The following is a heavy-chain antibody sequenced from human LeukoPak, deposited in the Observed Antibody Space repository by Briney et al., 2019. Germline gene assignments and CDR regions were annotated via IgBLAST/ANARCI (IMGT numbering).Heavy chain of an antibody. CDR2: IYYSGGT. D-gene: IGHD3-10*01. Sequence: PSETLSLTCSVSGDSISSSSSYWGWIRQPPGKGLEWIGSIYYSGGTYYNPSLRSRVSISVDTSKNQFSLKLSSVTAADTAVYSCAGFTFFRGVITFDYWGQGTLVTVSS. V-gene: IGHV4-39*07. CDR1: GDSISSSSSY. CDR3: AGFTFFRGVITFDY. J-gene: IGHJ4*02.